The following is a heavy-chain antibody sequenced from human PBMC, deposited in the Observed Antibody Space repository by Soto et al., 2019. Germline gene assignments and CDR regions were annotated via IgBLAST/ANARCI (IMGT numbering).Heavy chain of an antibody. CDR2: IVPLFGTA. CDR3: ARDGDPGYSFWSGPLGGGRFDP. J-gene: IGHJ5*02. V-gene: IGHV1-69*12. D-gene: IGHD3-3*01. Sequence: QVQLVQSGAEVKEPGSSVNVSCKTSGGTFGNTAVTWVRQVPGQGLEWIGGIVPLFGTANYAQKFRGRVMITADEXTXXAYMALSSLRSDDTAIYYCARDGDPGYSFWSGPLGGGRFDPWGQGTLVTVSS. CDR1: GGTFGNTA.